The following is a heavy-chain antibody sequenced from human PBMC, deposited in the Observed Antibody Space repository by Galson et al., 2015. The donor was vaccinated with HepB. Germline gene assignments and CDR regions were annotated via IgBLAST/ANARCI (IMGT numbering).Heavy chain of an antibody. D-gene: IGHD1-14*01. CDR3: AKDPRPQEEPGFDY. J-gene: IGHJ4*02. CDR1: GGTFSSYA. CDR2: IIPILGIA. V-gene: IGHV1-69*04. Sequence: SVKVSCKASGGTFSSYAISWVRQAPGQGLEWMGRIIPILGIANYAQKFQGRVTITADKSTSTAYMELSSLRSEDTAVYYCAKDPRPQEEPGFDYWGQGTLVTVSS.